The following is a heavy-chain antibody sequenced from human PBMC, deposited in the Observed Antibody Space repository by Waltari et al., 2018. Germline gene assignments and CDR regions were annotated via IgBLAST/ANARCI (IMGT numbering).Heavy chain of an antibody. V-gene: IGHV1-69*02. D-gene: IGHD3-3*01. CDR2: IIPILGIA. J-gene: IGHJ4*02. CDR1: GGTFSSYP. CDR3: AVSITIFGVVITPLDY. Sequence: QVQLVQSGAEVKKPGSSVKVSCKASGGTFSSYPISWVRQAPGQGLEWMGRIIPILGIANYAQKFQGRVTITADKSTSTAYMELSSLRSEDTAVYYCAVSITIFGVVITPLDYWGQGTLVTVSS.